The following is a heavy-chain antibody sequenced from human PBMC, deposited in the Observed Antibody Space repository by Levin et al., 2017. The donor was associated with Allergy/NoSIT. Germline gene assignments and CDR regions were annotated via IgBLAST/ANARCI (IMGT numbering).Heavy chain of an antibody. Sequence: GGSLRLSCAASGFTFSSYAMHWVRQAPGKGLEWVAVISYDGSNKYYADSVKGRFTISRDNSKNTLYLQMNSLRAEDTAVYYCARDAATSSSGAFDIWGQGTMVTVSS. D-gene: IGHD6-6*01. V-gene: IGHV3-30-3*01. CDR1: GFTFSSYA. CDR2: ISYDGSNK. J-gene: IGHJ3*02. CDR3: ARDAATSSSGAFDI.